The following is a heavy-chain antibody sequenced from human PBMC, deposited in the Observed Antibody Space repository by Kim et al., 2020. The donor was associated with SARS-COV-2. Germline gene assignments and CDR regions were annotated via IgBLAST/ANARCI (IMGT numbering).Heavy chain of an antibody. J-gene: IGHJ6*02. CDR1: GFTFSSYG. D-gene: IGHD5-12*01. V-gene: IGHV3-33*01. Sequence: GGSLRLSCAASGFTFSSYGMHWVRQAPGKGLEWVAVIWYDGINKYYADSVKGRFTISRDNSKNTLYLQMNSLRAEDTAVYYCASDGAYSSLVATFSYYHYGMDVWGQGTPVTVSS. CDR2: IWYDGINK. CDR3: ASDGAYSSLVATFSYYHYGMDV.